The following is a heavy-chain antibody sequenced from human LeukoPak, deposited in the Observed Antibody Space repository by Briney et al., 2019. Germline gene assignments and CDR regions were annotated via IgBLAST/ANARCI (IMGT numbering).Heavy chain of an antibody. J-gene: IGHJ4*02. Sequence: PGGSLRLSCAASGFTFSSYTMNWVRQAPGKGLEWVSFISTSSSYIYYADSVKGPSTISRGNAKNSLYLQMNSLRAEDTAVSYCARDARGGYTYGGLDQWGEGTVVSVPS. V-gene: IGHV3-21*01. D-gene: IGHD5-18*01. CDR3: ARDARGGYTYGGLDQ. CDR2: ISTSSSYI. CDR1: GFTFSSYT.